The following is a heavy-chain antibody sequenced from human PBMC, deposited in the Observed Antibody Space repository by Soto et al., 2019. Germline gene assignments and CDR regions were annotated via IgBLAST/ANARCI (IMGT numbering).Heavy chain of an antibody. CDR2: IIPIFGTA. Sequence: SVNVSCKASGHTFSTYDINWVRQATGQGLEWMGGIIPIFGTANYAQKFQGRVTITADESTSTAYMELSSLRSEDTAVYYCARSRKVVAAPGAGDFDYWGQGTLVTVSS. J-gene: IGHJ4*02. V-gene: IGHV1-69*13. CDR3: ARSRKVVAAPGAGDFDY. D-gene: IGHD2-15*01. CDR1: GHTFSTYD.